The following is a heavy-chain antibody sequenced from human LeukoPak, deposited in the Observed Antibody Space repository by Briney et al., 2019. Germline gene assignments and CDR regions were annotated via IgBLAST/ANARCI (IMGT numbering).Heavy chain of an antibody. Sequence: GGSLRLSCAASGFTFSSYGMHWVRQAPGKGLGWVAVISYDGSNKYYADSVKGRFTISRDNSKNTLYLQMNSLRAEDTAVYYCAKDLLYSDVWGSYRPNPLDYWGQGTLVTVSS. J-gene: IGHJ4*02. CDR1: GFTFSSYG. CDR3: AKDLLYSDVWGSYRPNPLDY. V-gene: IGHV3-30*18. CDR2: ISYDGSNK. D-gene: IGHD3-16*02.